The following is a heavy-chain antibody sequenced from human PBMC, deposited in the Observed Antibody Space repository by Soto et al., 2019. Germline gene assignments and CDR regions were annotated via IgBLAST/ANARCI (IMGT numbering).Heavy chain of an antibody. V-gene: IGHV3-23*01. J-gene: IGHJ4*02. CDR2: ITGSGDAT. D-gene: IGHD7-27*01. CDR3: AKLTGPKLGYFHD. CDR1: GFTFSSYT. Sequence: EVQLLESGGGLVQPGGSLRLSCAASGFTFSSYTMTWVRQAPGKGLEWVSAITGSGDATSYADSVRGRFTISRDNSKKPLYLQMNTLRLEDTAVYYCAKLTGPKLGYFHDWGQGTLVTVSS.